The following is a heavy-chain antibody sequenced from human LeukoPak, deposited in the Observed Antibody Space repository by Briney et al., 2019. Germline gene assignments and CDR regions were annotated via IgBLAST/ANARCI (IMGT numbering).Heavy chain of an antibody. CDR3: ARGPMVRGVIRVRFYYYMDV. D-gene: IGHD3-10*01. V-gene: IGHV4-34*01. Sequence: AGSLRLSCAASGFTFINAWMAWVRQAPGKGLEWIGEINHSGSTNYNPSLKSRVTISVDTSKNQFSLKLSSVTAADTAVYYCARGPMVRGVIRVRFYYYMDVWGKGTTVTVSS. J-gene: IGHJ6*03. CDR1: GFTFINAW. CDR2: INHSGST.